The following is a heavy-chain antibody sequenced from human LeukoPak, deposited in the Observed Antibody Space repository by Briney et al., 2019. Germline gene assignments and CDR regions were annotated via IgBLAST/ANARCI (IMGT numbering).Heavy chain of an antibody. CDR2: IYYSGST. Sequence: SETLSLTCTVSGGSISSSSYYWVWIRQPPGKGLEWIGSIYYSGSTYYNPSLKSRVTISVDTSKNQFSLKLSSVTAADTAVYYCARRSSIAVAGTRYYYYGMDVWGQGTTVTVSS. CDR3: ARRSSIAVAGTRYYYYGMDV. J-gene: IGHJ6*02. D-gene: IGHD6-19*01. CDR1: GGSISSSSYY. V-gene: IGHV4-39*01.